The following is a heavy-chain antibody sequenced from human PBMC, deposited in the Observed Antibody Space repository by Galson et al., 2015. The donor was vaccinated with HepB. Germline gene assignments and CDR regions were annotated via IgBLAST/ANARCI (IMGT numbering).Heavy chain of an antibody. CDR1: GFTFSDYY. J-gene: IGHJ4*02. CDR2: ISVSGTYT. Sequence: SLRLSCAASGFTFSDYYMSWIRQAPGKGLEWLSYISVSGTYTNYADSVKGRFTISRDNAKNSLYSQMNSLRAEDTAVYYCARVADADYGDHSHFDSWGQGTLVTVSS. V-gene: IGHV3-11*06. D-gene: IGHD4-17*01. CDR3: ARVADADYGDHSHFDS.